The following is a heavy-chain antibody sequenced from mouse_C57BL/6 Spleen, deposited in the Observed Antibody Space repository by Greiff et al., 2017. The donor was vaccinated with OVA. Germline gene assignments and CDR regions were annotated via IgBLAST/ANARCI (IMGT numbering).Heavy chain of an antibody. J-gene: IGHJ2*01. CDR3: ARGGTGTARAFDY. Sequence: VQLQQSGPELVKPGASVKISCKASGYTFTDYYMNWVKQSHGKSLEWIGDINPNNGGTSYNQKFKGKATLTVDKSSSTAYMELRSLTSEDSAVYYCARGGTGTARAFDYWGQGTTLTVSS. CDR2: INPNNGGT. CDR1: GYTFTDYY. D-gene: IGHD4-1*01. V-gene: IGHV1-26*01.